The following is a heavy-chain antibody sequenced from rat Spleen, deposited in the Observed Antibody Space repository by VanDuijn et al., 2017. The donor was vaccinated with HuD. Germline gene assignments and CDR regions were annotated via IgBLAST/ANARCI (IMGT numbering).Heavy chain of an antibody. CDR2: LSTGVGPP. D-gene: IGHD1-11*01. CDR3: TTDKYGGYSAGFVY. J-gene: IGHJ3*01. CDR1: FFTFSPSG. Sequence: EVQLVESLVGLVQPGGSLFFSCAASFFTFSPSGMAFVRQAPTKGLAWVASLSTGVGPPYYRASVKGRFTISRDNAKSSLYLQMNSLRSEDTATYYCTTDKYGGYSAGFVYWGQGTLVTVSS. V-gene: IGHV5-27*01.